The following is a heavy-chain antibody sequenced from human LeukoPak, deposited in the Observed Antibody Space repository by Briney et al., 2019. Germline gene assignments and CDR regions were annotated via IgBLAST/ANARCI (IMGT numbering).Heavy chain of an antibody. Sequence: ASVNVSCKASGYTFTSYGISWVRQAPGQGLEWMGWISGDNGNTNYAQKLQGRVTMTTDTSTSTAYMELRSLRSDDTAVYYCARDCDRSGYYCYWGQGTLVTVSS. V-gene: IGHV1-18*01. CDR3: ARDCDRSGYYCY. CDR1: GYTFTSYG. D-gene: IGHD3-22*01. J-gene: IGHJ4*02. CDR2: ISGDNGNT.